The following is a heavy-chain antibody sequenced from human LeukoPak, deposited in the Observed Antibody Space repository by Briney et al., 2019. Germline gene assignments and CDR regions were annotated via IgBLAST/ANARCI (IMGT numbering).Heavy chain of an antibody. V-gene: IGHV3-7*01. D-gene: IGHD2-21*01. J-gene: IGHJ6*02. CDR3: AKYCGGDCYGMDV. Sequence: TGGSLRLSCTASGFTLSSYWMSWVRQAPGKGLEWVANIKQDGSEKDCVDSVKGRFTISRDNAKNSLYLQMNSLRAEDTAVYYCAKYCGGDCYGMDVWGQGTTVTVSS. CDR1: GFTLSSYW. CDR2: IKQDGSEK.